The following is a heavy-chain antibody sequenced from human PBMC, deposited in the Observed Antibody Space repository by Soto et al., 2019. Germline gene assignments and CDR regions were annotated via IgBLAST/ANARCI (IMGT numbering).Heavy chain of an antibody. CDR1: GFTFSSYG. CDR2: ISYDGSNK. Sequence: GGSLRLSCAASGFTFSSYGMHWVRQAPGKGLEWVAVISYDGSNKYYADSVKGRFTISRDNSKNTLYLQMNSLRAEDTAVYYCAKAERRVYSGYVGRFDYWGQGTLVTVSS. V-gene: IGHV3-30*18. D-gene: IGHD5-12*01. J-gene: IGHJ4*02. CDR3: AKAERRVYSGYVGRFDY.